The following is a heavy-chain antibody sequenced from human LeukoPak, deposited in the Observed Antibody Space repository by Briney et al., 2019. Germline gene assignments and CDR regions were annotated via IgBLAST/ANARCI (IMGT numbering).Heavy chain of an antibody. V-gene: IGHV3-48*03. Sequence: GGSLRLSCAASGFTFSSYEMNWVRQAPGKGLEWVSYISSSGSTIYYADSVKGRFTISRDNSKNTLYLQMNSLRAEDTAVYYCAKDAHQWLVTSLDYWGQGTLVTVSS. D-gene: IGHD6-19*01. CDR1: GFTFSSYE. CDR3: AKDAHQWLVTSLDY. J-gene: IGHJ4*02. CDR2: ISSSGSTI.